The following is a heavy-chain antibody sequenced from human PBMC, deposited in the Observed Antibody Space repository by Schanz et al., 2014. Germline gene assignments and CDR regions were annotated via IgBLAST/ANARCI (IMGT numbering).Heavy chain of an antibody. V-gene: IGHV3-9*01. CDR2: LSWNRRSV. Sequence: EVQLVESGGGLVQPGRSLRLSCAASGFTFDDHAMHWVRQVPGKGLEWVAGLSWNRRSVGYADSVKGRFTISRDNANNTLDLQMKSLRPEDTALYYCVKDTNGGDSGNYHAFDVWGQGTRVTVSS. CDR1: GFTFDDHA. J-gene: IGHJ3*01. CDR3: VKDTNGGDSGNYHAFDV. D-gene: IGHD4-17*01.